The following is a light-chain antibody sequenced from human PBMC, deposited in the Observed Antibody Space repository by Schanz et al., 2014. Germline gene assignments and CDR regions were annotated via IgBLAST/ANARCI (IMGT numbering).Light chain of an antibody. J-gene: IGLJ1*01. Sequence: QSALTQPASVSGSPGQSITISCTGTSSDVGGYKYVSWYQQHPGKAPKLMIYDVSNRPSGVSNRFSGSKSGNTASLTISGLQAEDEADYYCSSYTRSTTHVFGTGTKLT. V-gene: IGLV2-14*01. CDR1: SSDVGGYKY. CDR3: SSYTRSTTHV. CDR2: DVS.